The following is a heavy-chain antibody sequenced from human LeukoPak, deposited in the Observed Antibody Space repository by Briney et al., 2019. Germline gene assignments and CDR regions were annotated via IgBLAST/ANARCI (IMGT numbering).Heavy chain of an antibody. CDR2: IHYSGST. J-gene: IGHJ4*02. Sequence: PSQTLSLTCTVSGGSISSGAYYWSWIRQHPGKGLEWIGSIHYSGSTSYNPPLKSRVTISVDTSKNQFSLKLSSVTAAGTAVYYCARGGYEGVGPNKRSDYWGQGALVTVSS. CDR3: ARGGYEGVGPNKRSDY. CDR1: GGSISSGAYY. D-gene: IGHD5-12*01. V-gene: IGHV4-31*03.